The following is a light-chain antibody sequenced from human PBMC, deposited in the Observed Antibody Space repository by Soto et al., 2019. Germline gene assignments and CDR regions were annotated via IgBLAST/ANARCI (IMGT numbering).Light chain of an antibody. V-gene: IGKV3-15*01. CDR1: QSVSSY. J-gene: IGKJ1*01. Sequence: EIVMTQSPSTLSVSLGERATISCKASQSVSSYLAWYQQKPGQAPRLLIYGASTMETGIPARFSGSGSGTEFTLSISTLNTEEFADYSSHQYNNWPFYSGTFGQGTKVEIK. CDR2: GAS. CDR3: HQYNNWPFYSGT.